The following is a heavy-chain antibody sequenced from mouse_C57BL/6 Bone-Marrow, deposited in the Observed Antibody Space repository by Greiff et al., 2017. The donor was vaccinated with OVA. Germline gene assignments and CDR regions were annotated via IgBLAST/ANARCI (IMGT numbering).Heavy chain of an antibody. CDR1: GYTFTDYE. CDR3: TRTGGNHCYFDV. J-gene: IGHJ1*03. Sequence: QVQLKESGAELVRPGASVTLSCKASGYTFTDYEMNWVKQTPVNGLEWIGAIDPETGGTAYNQKFKGKAILTADKSSSTAYMELRSLTSEDSAVYYCTRTGGNHCYFDVWGTRTTVTVST. V-gene: IGHV1-15*01. CDR2: IDPETGGT. D-gene: IGHD2-1*01.